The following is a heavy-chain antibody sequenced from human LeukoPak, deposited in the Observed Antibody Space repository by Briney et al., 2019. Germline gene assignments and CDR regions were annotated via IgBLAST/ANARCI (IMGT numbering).Heavy chain of an antibody. CDR1: VYTFTSYG. Sequence: ASVKVSCKASVYTFTSYGISWVRQAPGQGLEWMGWISAYNGNTNYAQKLQGRVTITADKSTSTAYMELSSLRSEDTAVYYCARDVGDQIDYWGQGTLVTVSS. CDR3: ARDVGDQIDY. V-gene: IGHV1-18*01. J-gene: IGHJ4*02. CDR2: ISAYNGNT.